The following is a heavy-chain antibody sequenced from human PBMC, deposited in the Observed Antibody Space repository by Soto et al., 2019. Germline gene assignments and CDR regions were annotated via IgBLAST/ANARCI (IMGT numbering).Heavy chain of an antibody. CDR2: ISGGGGNT. J-gene: IGHJ4*02. V-gene: IGHV3-23*01. CDR1: GFTFSSYA. CDR3: AKHWDYSSSCLEY. D-gene: IGHD6-13*01. Sequence: GGSLRLSCAAPGFTFSSYAMTWVRQAPGKGLEWVSAISGGGGNTYYADSVKGRFTISRDNSKNTLYLQMSSLRAEDSAVYYWAKHWDYSSSCLEYWGQGTLVTVSS.